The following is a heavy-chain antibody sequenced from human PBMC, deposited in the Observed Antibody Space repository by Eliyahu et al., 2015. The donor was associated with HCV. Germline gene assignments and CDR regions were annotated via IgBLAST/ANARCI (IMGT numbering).Heavy chain of an antibody. CDR2: IYFSGST. CDR1: GGSITTXY. D-gene: IGHD6-19*01. Sequence: QVQLQESGPGLVKPSETLSLTCTVSGGSITTXYWSWIRQPPGXGLEWVGYIYFSGSTNYNPSLKSRATMSLDMSKNQVSLKLTSVTAADTAVYYCSSGGGGIAVAGTGGWFDPWGQGTLVTVSP. V-gene: IGHV4-59*01. CDR3: SSGGGGIAVAGTGGWFDP. J-gene: IGHJ5*02.